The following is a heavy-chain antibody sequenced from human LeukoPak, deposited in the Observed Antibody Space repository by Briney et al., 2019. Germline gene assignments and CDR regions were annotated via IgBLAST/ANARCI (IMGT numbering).Heavy chain of an antibody. D-gene: IGHD3-10*01. Sequence: GGSLRLSCAASDFLFSSYAMNWVRQAPGKGLEWVSVIGASGSSTYYADSVKGRFTISRDNSKATLYLQMNSLRDEDTAVYYCARGLSSVNDAFDIWGQGTMVTVSS. V-gene: IGHV3-23*01. CDR1: DFLFSSYA. CDR3: ARGLSSVNDAFDI. J-gene: IGHJ3*02. CDR2: IGASGSST.